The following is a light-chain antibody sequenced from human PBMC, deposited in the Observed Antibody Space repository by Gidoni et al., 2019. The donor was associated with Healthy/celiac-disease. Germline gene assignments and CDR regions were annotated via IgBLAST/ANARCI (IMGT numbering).Light chain of an antibody. CDR3: QQYDNPGVT. CDR2: DAS. J-gene: IGKJ4*01. Sequence: DMQMTQSPASLSASVGDRVTINCQASQDISKYLNWYQQKPGKAPKLLIYDASNLETGFPSRFSRSGSGTDFTFTISSLQPEDIATYYCQQYDNPGVTFGGGTKVEIK. CDR1: QDISKY. V-gene: IGKV1-33*01.